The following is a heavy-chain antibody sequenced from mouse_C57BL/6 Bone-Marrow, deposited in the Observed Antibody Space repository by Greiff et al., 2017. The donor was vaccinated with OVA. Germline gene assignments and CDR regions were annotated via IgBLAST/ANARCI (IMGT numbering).Heavy chain of an antibody. CDR3: ARRGRKDY. CDR1: GFTFSSYG. V-gene: IGHV5-6*02. J-gene: IGHJ2*01. Sequence: DVMLVESGGDLVKPGGSLKLSCAASGFTFSSYGMSWVRQTPDKRLEWVATISSGGSYTYYPDSVKGRFTISRDNAKNTLYLQMSSLKSEDTAMYYCARRGRKDYWGQGTTLTVSS. CDR2: ISSGGSYT.